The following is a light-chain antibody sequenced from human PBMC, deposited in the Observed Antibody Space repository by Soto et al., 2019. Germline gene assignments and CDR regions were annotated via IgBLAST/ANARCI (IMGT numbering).Light chain of an antibody. J-gene: IGKJ3*01. Sequence: DIVMTQSPDSLAVSLGESATINCKSSQSVLYTSINKNYLAWYQQKPGQPPRLLIYCASGRDSGVPDRFSGSGSGTDFTLTISSLQAEDVAVYYCQQYFSAPFTFGPGTKVDI. CDR2: CAS. CDR1: QSVLYTSINKNY. CDR3: QQYFSAPFT. V-gene: IGKV4-1*01.